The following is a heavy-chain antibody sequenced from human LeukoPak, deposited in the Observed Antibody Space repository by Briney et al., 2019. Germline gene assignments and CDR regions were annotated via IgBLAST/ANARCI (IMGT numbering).Heavy chain of an antibody. CDR1: GGSISSYY. J-gene: IGHJ4*02. Sequence: SETLSLTCTVSGGSISSYYWSWIRQPAGKGLEWIGRIYTSGSTNYNPSLKSRVTMSVDTSKNQFSLELSSVTAADTAVYYCARDRLSYDSSGYYYYFDYWGQGTLVTVSS. V-gene: IGHV4-4*07. D-gene: IGHD3-22*01. CDR2: IYTSGST. CDR3: ARDRLSYDSSGYYYYFDY.